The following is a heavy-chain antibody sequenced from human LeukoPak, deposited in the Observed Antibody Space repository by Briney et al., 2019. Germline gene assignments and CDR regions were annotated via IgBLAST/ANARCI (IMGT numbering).Heavy chain of an antibody. V-gene: IGHV3-23*01. CDR1: GFTFSSYA. Sequence: GGSLRLSCAASGFTFSSYAMSGVRQAPGKGLEGVSAISGSGGGTYYADSVKGRFTISRDNSKNTLYLQMNRLRPDATAVYYCARGPDYYDSSGYSDYWGQGTLVTVSS. J-gene: IGHJ4*02. CDR2: ISGSGGGT. CDR3: ARGPDYYDSSGYSDY. D-gene: IGHD3-22*01.